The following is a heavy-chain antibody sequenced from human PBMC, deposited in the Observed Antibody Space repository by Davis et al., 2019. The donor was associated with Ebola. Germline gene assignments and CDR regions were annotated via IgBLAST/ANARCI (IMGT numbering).Heavy chain of an antibody. CDR3: AKQRGVGAIDYDY. V-gene: IGHV3-7*03. CDR2: IKQDGSEK. CDR1: GFTFSSYA. D-gene: IGHD1-26*01. Sequence: GGSLRLSCAASGFTFSSYAMSWVRQAPGKGLEWVANIKQDGSEKYYVDSVKGRFTTFRDNPKNTLYLQMNSLRADDTAVYYCAKQRGVGAIDYDYWGRGTVVTVSS. J-gene: IGHJ4*02.